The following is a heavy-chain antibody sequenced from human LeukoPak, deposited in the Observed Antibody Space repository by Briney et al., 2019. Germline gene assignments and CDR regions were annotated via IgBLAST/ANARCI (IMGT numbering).Heavy chain of an antibody. V-gene: IGHV3-15*01. CDR1: GFTFRNAW. CDR2: IKTNTDVCTK. J-gene: IGHJ3*02. Sequence: PGGSLRLSCVASGFTFRNAWMNWVRQAPGKGLEWVGRIKTNTDVCTKDYAAPGKGRFTISRDDSENTLYLQMNSLKTEDTALYYCTTNDAFDIWGQGTMVTVSS. CDR3: TTNDAFDI.